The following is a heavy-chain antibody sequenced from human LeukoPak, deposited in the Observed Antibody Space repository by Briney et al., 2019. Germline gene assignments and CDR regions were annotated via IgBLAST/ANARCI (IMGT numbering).Heavy chain of an antibody. CDR2: ISGSGGST. CDR1: GFTFSSYA. Sequence: GGSLRLSCAASGFTFSSYAMSWVRQAPGKGLEWVSAISGSGGSTYYADSVKGRFTISRDNSKNTLYLQMNSLRAEDTAVYYCAREPEGGYDYVWGSYRRYYFDYWGQGTLVTVSS. V-gene: IGHV3-23*01. D-gene: IGHD3-16*02. CDR3: AREPEGGYDYVWGSYRRYYFDY. J-gene: IGHJ4*02.